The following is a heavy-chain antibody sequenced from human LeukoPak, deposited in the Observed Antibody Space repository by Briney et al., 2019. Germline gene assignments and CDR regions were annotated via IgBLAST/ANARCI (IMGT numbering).Heavy chain of an antibody. Sequence: GGSLRLSCGASGFIFDTHDMHWVRQAPGKGLEWVAFIRFDGSHTYYADSVKGRFTISRDNSKNTLYLQMNSLRAEDTAVYYCAKDLRYFDWSRDAFDIWGQGTMVTVSS. J-gene: IGHJ3*02. D-gene: IGHD3-9*01. CDR2: IRFDGSHT. V-gene: IGHV3-30*02. CDR1: GFIFDTHD. CDR3: AKDLRYFDWSRDAFDI.